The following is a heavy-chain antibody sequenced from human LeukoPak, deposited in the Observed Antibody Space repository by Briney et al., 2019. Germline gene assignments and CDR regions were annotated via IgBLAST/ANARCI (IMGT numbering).Heavy chain of an antibody. V-gene: IGHV3-48*04. J-gene: IGHJ4*02. Sequence: GGSLRLSCAASGFTFSSYSMNWVRQAPGKGLEWVSYISSSSSTIYYADSVKGRFTISRDNAKNTLYLQMNNLRAEDTAVYYCTTLYSGPMDYWGQGTLVTVSS. D-gene: IGHD3-10*02. CDR2: ISSSSSTI. CDR1: GFTFSSYS. CDR3: TTLYSGPMDY.